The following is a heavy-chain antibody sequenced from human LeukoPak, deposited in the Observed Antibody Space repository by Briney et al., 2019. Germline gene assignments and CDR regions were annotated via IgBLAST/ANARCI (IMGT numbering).Heavy chain of an antibody. D-gene: IGHD3-9*01. CDR2: ISSSSSHI. J-gene: IGHJ3*01. Sequence: GGSLRLSCAASGFTFSSYSMNWVRQAPGKGLEWVSSISSSSSHIYYADSVRGRFTISRDNAKNSLFLQMNSLRGEDTAVYYCVGEDCNILTGPGQGAFDVWGQGTVVTVSS. CDR1: GFTFSSYS. CDR3: VGEDCNILTGPGQGAFDV. V-gene: IGHV3-21*01.